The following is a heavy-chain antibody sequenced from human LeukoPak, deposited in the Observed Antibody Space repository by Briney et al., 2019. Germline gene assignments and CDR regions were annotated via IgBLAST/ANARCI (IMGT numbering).Heavy chain of an antibody. Sequence: PGGSLRPSCAASGFTFSSYSMNWVRQAPGKGLVWVSRINSDGINTSYADSVKGRFTISRDNAKNTLNLQMNSLRAEDTAVYYCARDLGQYYDTSDNWFDPWGQGTLVTVSS. J-gene: IGHJ5*02. CDR3: ARDLGQYYDTSDNWFDP. CDR2: INSDGINT. V-gene: IGHV3-74*01. CDR1: GFTFSSYS. D-gene: IGHD3-22*01.